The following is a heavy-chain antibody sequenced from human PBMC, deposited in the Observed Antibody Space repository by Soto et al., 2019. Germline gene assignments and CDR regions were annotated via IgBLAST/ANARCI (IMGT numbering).Heavy chain of an antibody. D-gene: IGHD3-9*01. J-gene: IGHJ5*02. CDR2: IYYSGST. V-gene: IGHV4-61*01. CDR1: GGSVSSGIYY. Sequence: SETLSLTCTVSGGSVSSGIYYWSWIRHPPGKGLEWIGYIYYSGSTNYNPSLKSRVTISVDTSKNQFSLKLSSVTAADTAVYYCARVWSSDYDILTGYFGVGWFDPWGQGTLVTVSS. CDR3: ARVWSSDYDILTGYFGVGWFDP.